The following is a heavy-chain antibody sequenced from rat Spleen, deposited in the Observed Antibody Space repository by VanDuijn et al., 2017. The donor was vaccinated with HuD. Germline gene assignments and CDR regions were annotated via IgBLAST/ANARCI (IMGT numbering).Heavy chain of an antibody. CDR2: ISTSGGST. CDR1: GFTFSDYA. CDR3: ARDTNYFDY. J-gene: IGHJ2*01. D-gene: IGHD2-1*01. Sequence: EVQLVESGGGLVQPGRSLKFSCAASGFTFSDYAMAWIRQAPTKGLEWVASISTSGGSTYYRDSVKGRFTISRDNAKSTLYLQMNSLRSEDTATYYCARDTNYFDYWGHGVMVTVSS. V-gene: IGHV5-25*01.